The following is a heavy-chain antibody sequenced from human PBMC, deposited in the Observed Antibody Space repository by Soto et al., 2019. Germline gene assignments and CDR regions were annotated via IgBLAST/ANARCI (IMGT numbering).Heavy chain of an antibody. V-gene: IGHV3-15*01. CDR2: IKSKTDDGAT. D-gene: IGHD3-9*01. Sequence: EVQLVESGGGLVKPGGSLRLSCAASGFTFSNAWMSWVRQAPGKGLEWVGRIKSKTDDGATDYAAPVKGRFTISRDDSKNTLYLQMNSLKTEDTGVYYCTTVLDYDILTGLDFWGQGTLVTVSS. CDR1: GFTFSNAW. CDR3: TTVLDYDILTGLDF. J-gene: IGHJ4*02.